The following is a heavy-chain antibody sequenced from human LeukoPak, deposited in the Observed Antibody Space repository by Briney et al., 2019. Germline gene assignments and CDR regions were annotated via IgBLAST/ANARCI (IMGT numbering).Heavy chain of an antibody. CDR1: GYTFTSYG. CDR3: ARDPRALGMTRSRYWFDP. J-gene: IGHJ5*02. Sequence: GASVKVSCKASGYTFTSYGISWVRQAPGQGLEWMGWISAYNGNTNYAQKLQGRVTMTTDTSTSTAYMELRSLRSDDTAVYYCARDPRALGMTRSRYWFDPWGQGTLVTVSS. D-gene: IGHD1-14*01. CDR2: ISAYNGNT. V-gene: IGHV1-18*01.